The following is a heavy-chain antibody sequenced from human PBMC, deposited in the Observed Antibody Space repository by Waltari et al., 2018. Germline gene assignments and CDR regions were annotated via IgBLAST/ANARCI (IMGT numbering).Heavy chain of an antibody. D-gene: IGHD1-26*01. J-gene: IGHJ3*02. V-gene: IGHV4-59*01. CDR3: ATSEILPAAFDI. Sequence: VQLLESGGGLVQPGGSLRLSCAASGFTFSSYAMSWVRQAPGKGLEWIGYIYYSGSTNYNPSLKSRVTISVDTSKNQFSLKLSSVTAADTAVYYCATSEILPAAFDIWGQGTMVTVSS. CDR1: GFTFSSYA. CDR2: IYYSGST.